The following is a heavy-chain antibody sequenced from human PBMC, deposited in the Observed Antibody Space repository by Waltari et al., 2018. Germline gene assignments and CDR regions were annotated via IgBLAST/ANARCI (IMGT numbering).Heavy chain of an antibody. V-gene: IGHV1-18*01. Sequence: QAQLVQSGAEVKKPGASVKVSCKASGYTFSDYGISWVRQAPGKGLEWMGLISGNNGHTNHAQRFQGRLIMTKDTSTTTVYMELTYLTSDGTAVYYCARERHRLMEEGYLMALDPWGQGTLVTVSS. CDR2: ISGNNGHT. CDR1: GYTFSDYG. J-gene: IGHJ5*02. CDR3: ARERHRLMEEGYLMALDP. D-gene: IGHD3-3*01.